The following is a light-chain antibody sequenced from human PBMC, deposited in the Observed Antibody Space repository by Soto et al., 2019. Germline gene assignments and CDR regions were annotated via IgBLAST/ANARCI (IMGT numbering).Light chain of an antibody. J-gene: IGLJ1*01. V-gene: IGLV1-51*01. CDR3: GAWDSSLSSHV. CDR1: SYNVGNNY. CDR2: DHN. Sequence: QSVLTQPPSASAAPGQKVTISCSGRSYNVGNNYVSWYQQLPGTAPKLLIYDHNKRPSGIPGRFSGSKSGTSATLGITGLQTGDEADYYCGAWDSSLSSHVFGTGTKVTVL.